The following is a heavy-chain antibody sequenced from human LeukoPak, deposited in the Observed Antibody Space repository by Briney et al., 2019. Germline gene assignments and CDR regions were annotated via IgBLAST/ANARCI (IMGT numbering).Heavy chain of an antibody. Sequence: PGGSLRLSCAASGFTFSSYEMNWVRQAPGEGLEWVSAIPVNGGSTYYADSVKGRFTISRDNFKNTLYLQMNSLRAEDTAVYYCARVVDHDYGDYYLDYWGQGTLVTVSS. CDR2: IPVNGGST. D-gene: IGHD4-17*01. CDR1: GFTFSSYE. J-gene: IGHJ4*02. CDR3: ARVVDHDYGDYYLDY. V-gene: IGHV3-23*01.